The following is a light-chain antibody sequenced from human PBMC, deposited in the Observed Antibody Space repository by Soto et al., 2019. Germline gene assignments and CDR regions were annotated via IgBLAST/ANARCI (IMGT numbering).Light chain of an antibody. CDR1: NIGSKS. Sequence: SYELTQPPSVSVAPGKTARITCGGNNIGSKSVHWYQQKTGQAPVLVIYYDSDRPSGIPERFSGSNPGNTATLTISRVEAGDEADYYCQVWDSTSDVVFGGGTKLTVL. CDR2: YDS. J-gene: IGLJ2*01. V-gene: IGLV3-21*04. CDR3: QVWDSTSDVV.